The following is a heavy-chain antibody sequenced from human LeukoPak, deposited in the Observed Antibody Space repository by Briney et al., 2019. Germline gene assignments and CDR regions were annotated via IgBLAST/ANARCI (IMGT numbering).Heavy chain of an antibody. Sequence: PGGSLRLSCAASGFTLNSYLMSWVRQAPGRGLEWVANIKKDGSEESYLDSVKGRFTVSRDNAKNSLFLQMNSLTAEDTAVYYCARSNPNRNALDLWGQGTMVTISS. CDR1: GFTLNSYL. CDR2: IKKDGSEE. D-gene: IGHD1-14*01. CDR3: ARSNPNRNALDL. J-gene: IGHJ3*01. V-gene: IGHV3-7*01.